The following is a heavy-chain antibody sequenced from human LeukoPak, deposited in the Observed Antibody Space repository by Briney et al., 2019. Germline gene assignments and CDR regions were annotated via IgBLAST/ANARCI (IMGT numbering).Heavy chain of an antibody. CDR3: ARGHHMNWFDP. CDR1: GGSISSGGYY. CDR2: IYYSGST. J-gene: IGHJ5*02. Sequence: KPSETLSLTCTVSGGSISSGGYYWSWIRQHPGKGLEWIGYIYYSGSTYYNPSLKSRVTISVDTSKNQFSLKLSSVTAADTAVYYCARGHHMNWFDPWGQGTLVTVSS. V-gene: IGHV4-31*03.